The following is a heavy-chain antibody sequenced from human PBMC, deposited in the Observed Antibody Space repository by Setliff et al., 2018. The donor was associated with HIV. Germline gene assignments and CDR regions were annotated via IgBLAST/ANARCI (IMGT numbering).Heavy chain of an antibody. D-gene: IGHD2-21*02. V-gene: IGHV4-31*03. Sequence: SETLSLTCTVSGGSISSGGYYWSWIRQHPGKVLEWIGYIYYSGSTYYNPSLKSRVTISVDTSKNQFSLKLSSVTAADTAVYYCARALRRVTGSEWFDPWGQGTLVTVSS. CDR3: ARALRRVTGSEWFDP. J-gene: IGHJ5*02. CDR2: IYYSGST. CDR1: GGSISSGGYY.